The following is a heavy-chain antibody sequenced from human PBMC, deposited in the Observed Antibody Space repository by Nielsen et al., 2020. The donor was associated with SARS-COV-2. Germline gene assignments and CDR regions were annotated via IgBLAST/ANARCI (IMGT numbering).Heavy chain of an antibody. V-gene: IGHV4-59*08. Sequence: SETLSLTCTVSGGSISSYYWSWIRQPPGKGLEWIGYIYYSGSTNYNPSLKSRVTISVDPSKNQFSLKLSSVTAADTAVYYCARRVTIFGLVDVIDYWGQGTLVTVSS. CDR2: IYYSGST. D-gene: IGHD3-3*01. CDR3: ARRVTIFGLVDVIDY. J-gene: IGHJ4*02. CDR1: GGSISSYY.